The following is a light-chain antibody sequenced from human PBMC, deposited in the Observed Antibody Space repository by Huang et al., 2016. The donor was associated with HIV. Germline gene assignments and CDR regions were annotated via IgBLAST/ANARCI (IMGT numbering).Light chain of an antibody. CDR3: MQALQTLT. CDR2: LGS. V-gene: IGKV2-28*01. J-gene: IGKJ4*01. Sequence: DIVMTQSPLSLPVTPGEPASISCRSSQSLLHSNGYNYLVWYLQKPGQSPHLVVYLGSNRASGVPDSVSGSGSGTDFPLKISGVEAEDVGVYHCMQALQTLTFGGGTKVEIK. CDR1: QSLLHSNGYNY.